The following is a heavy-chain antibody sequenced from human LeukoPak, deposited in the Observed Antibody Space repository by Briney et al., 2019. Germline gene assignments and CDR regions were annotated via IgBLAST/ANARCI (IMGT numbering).Heavy chain of an antibody. V-gene: IGHV3-30*18. D-gene: IGHD2-15*01. CDR2: ISYDGSNK. CDR3: AKDGAYCSGGSCYHYYYYYGMDV. Sequence: GGSLRLSCAASGFTFSSYGMHWVRQAPGKGLEWVAVISYDGSNKYYADSVEGRFTISRDNSKNTLYLQMNSLRAEDTAVYYCAKDGAYCSGGSCYHYYYYYGMDVWGQGTTVTVSS. J-gene: IGHJ6*02. CDR1: GFTFSSYG.